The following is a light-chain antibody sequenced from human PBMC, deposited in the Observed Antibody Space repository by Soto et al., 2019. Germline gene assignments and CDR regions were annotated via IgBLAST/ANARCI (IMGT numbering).Light chain of an antibody. CDR1: QSVSSK. CDR2: DTS. CDR3: QQYYNGSPVT. V-gene: IGKV3D-15*01. Sequence: IIMKTYPATLSPKKGEGHTLFCGDSQSVSSKLAWYQQRPGQAPRLLIHDTSMRATGIPARFSGSGSGTEFTLTISSLQSEDFAVHYCQQYYNGSPVTFGQGTKVDNK. J-gene: IGKJ1*01.